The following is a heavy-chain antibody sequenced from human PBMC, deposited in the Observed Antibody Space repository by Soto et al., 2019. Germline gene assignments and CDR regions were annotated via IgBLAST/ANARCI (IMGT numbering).Heavy chain of an antibody. CDR3: GRFSISSGMDV. D-gene: IGHD6-6*01. CDR2: IYYSGST. Sequence: SETLSLTCTVSGASISGGYYWSWIRQHPGKGLEWIGNIYYSGSTYYNPSLKSRVTISVDTSKNYFSLKLSSVTVADTAVYFCGRFSISSGMDVWGQGTTVTVSS. J-gene: IGHJ6*02. V-gene: IGHV4-31*03. CDR1: GASISGGYY.